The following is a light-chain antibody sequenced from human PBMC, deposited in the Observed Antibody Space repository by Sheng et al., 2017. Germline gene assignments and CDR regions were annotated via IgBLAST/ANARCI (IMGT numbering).Light chain of an antibody. CDR3: QSYDGNIWV. CDR2: EDS. J-gene: IGLJ3*02. CDR1: SGSIASKY. Sequence: KFMLNQPHSVSESPGKTATISCTRTSGSIASKYVQWFQHRPGGSPKNVIYEDSQRPSGVPDRLLWLHRQFLNSASLTISGLKTEDEADYYCQSYDGNIWVFGGGTKLTVL. V-gene: IGLV6-57*01.